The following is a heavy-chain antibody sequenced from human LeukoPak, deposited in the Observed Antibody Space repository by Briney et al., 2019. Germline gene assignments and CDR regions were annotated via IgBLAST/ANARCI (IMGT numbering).Heavy chain of an antibody. Sequence: PGGSLRLSCAASGFTFSSYAMSWVRQAPGKGLEWVSAISGSGGSTYYADSVKGRFTISRDNAKNTLYLRMNSLRAEDTAVYYCARVYVGSTTTCPFDYWGQGTLVTVSS. CDR1: GFTFSSYA. CDR3: ARVYVGSTTTCPFDY. V-gene: IGHV3-23*01. CDR2: ISGSGGST. J-gene: IGHJ4*02. D-gene: IGHD3-16*01.